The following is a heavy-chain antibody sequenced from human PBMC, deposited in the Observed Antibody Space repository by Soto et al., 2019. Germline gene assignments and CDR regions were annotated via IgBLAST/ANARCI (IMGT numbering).Heavy chain of an antibody. D-gene: IGHD4-17*01. CDR3: AKGTRTTVTTVGYYYYGMDV. J-gene: IGHJ6*02. CDR2: INTLRSGI. CDR1: GFTFSDYY. V-gene: IGHV3-11*01. Sequence: AGGSLRLSCAGSGFTFSDYYITWISRDPGKGLEWVSYINTLRSGIYYADSVKGRFTISRDNVKNSVYLQINSLRAEDTAVSYCAKGTRTTVTTVGYYYYGMDVWGQGTTVTVSS.